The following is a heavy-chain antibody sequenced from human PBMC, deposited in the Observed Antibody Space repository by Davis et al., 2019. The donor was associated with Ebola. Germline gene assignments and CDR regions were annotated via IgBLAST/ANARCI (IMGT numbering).Heavy chain of an antibody. Sequence: MPSETLSLTCTVSGGSISSYYWSWIRQPPGKGLEWIGYIHYSGDTKSNPSLKSRVAISVDTSKNQFSLKMTSVTAADTAAYYCARDEYCSGGNCYSSFDYWGQGTLVTVSS. CDR1: GGSISSYY. CDR3: ARDEYCSGGNCYSSFDY. J-gene: IGHJ4*02. V-gene: IGHV4-59*12. CDR2: IHYSGDT. D-gene: IGHD2-15*01.